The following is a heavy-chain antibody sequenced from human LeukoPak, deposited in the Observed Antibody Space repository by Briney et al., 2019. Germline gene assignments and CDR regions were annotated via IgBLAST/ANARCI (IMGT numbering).Heavy chain of an antibody. J-gene: IGHJ4*02. Sequence: GGSLRLSCAASGFTFDDYGMSWVRQAPGKGLEWVSYISSSGSTIYYADSVRGRFTISRDNAKNSVYLQMDSLRAEDTAVYYCARGPTNGQAFDYWGQGTLVSVSS. D-gene: IGHD2-8*01. CDR3: ARGPTNGQAFDY. CDR1: GFTFDDYG. CDR2: ISSSGSTI. V-gene: IGHV3-48*04.